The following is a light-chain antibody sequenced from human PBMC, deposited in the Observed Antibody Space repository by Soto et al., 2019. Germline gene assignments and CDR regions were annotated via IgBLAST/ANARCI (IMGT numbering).Light chain of an antibody. CDR2: SNN. V-gene: IGLV1-44*01. CDR3: ASWDDSLNGLV. CDR1: SSNIGSNN. Sequence: QSVLTQPPSASATPGQRVTISCSGSSSNIGSNNVEWYQHLPGTAPKLLIYSNNQGPSGVPDRFSGSKSGTSASLAISGLQPEDEADYYCASWDDSLNGLVIGGGTQLTVL. J-gene: IGLJ3*02.